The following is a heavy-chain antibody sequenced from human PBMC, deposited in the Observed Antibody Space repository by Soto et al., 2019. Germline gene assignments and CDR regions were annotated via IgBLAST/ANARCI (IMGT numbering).Heavy chain of an antibody. CDR3: ARDSYDILTGSNRRYYFDY. D-gene: IGHD3-9*01. V-gene: IGHV1-46*01. CDR2: INPSGGST. J-gene: IGHJ4*02. CDR1: GYTFTSYY. Sequence: QVQLVQSGAEVKKPGASVKVSCKASGYTFTSYYMHWVRQAPGQGLEWMGIINPSGGSTSYAQKFQGSVTMTRDTSTSTVYMELSSLRSEDTAVYYCARDSYDILTGSNRRYYFDYWGQGTLVTVSS.